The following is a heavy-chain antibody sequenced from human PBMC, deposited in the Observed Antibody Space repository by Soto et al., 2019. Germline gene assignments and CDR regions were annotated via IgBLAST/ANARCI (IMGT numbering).Heavy chain of an antibody. CDR3: ARENGGYYYMDV. Sequence: ASVKVSCKASGYTFTSYAMHWVRQAPGQRLEWMGWINAGNGNTKYSQKFQGRVTITRDTSASTAYMELRSLRSDDTAVYYCARENGGYYYMDVWGKGTTVTVSS. V-gene: IGHV1-3*01. D-gene: IGHD1-1*01. CDR2: INAGNGNT. J-gene: IGHJ6*03. CDR1: GYTFTSYA.